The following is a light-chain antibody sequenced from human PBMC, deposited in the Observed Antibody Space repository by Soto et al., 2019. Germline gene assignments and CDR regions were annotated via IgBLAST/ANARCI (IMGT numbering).Light chain of an antibody. V-gene: IGKV1-12*01. Sequence: DIQMTQSTSSVSASVGDRVTITCRASQDVDSWLAWYQQKPGKAPKLLIYAASNLQSGVPSRFTGSGSGTDFTVTISSLQPEDFATYYCQQGSSFPWTFGQGTKVEIK. J-gene: IGKJ1*01. CDR1: QDVDSW. CDR3: QQGSSFPWT. CDR2: AAS.